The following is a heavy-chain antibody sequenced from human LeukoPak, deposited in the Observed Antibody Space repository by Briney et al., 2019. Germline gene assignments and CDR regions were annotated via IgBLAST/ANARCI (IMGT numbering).Heavy chain of an antibody. V-gene: IGHV3-23*01. CDR1: GITFSTFA. J-gene: IGHJ4*02. Sequence: PGGSLRLSCAASGITFSTFAMSWVRQAPGGGLECVSVISGGGDRTYYAETVRGRFTISRDNSKNTLYLQMSSLRADDTAIYYCAKGHSAYGTGFDYWGQGTLVTVSS. CDR3: AKGHSAYGTGFDY. CDR2: ISGGGDRT. D-gene: IGHD5-12*01.